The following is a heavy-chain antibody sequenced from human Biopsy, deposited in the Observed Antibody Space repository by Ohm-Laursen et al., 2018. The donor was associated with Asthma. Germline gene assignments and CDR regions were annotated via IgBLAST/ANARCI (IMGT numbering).Heavy chain of an antibody. Sequence: SLRLSCTASGFTVSSNGMSWVRQPPGKGLEWVSVIYSGGGTFYADSVKGRVTISRDISKNTLSLQMDSLRAEDTAVYYCAREKITESSGFQNWFDSWGQGTLVTVSS. CDR2: IYSGGGT. J-gene: IGHJ5*01. V-gene: IGHV3-53*01. CDR3: AREKITESSGFQNWFDS. D-gene: IGHD3-22*01. CDR1: GFTVSSNG.